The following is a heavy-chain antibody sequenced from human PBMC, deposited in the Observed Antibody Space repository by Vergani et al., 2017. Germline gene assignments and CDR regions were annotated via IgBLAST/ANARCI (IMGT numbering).Heavy chain of an antibody. V-gene: IGHV4-61*02. CDR2: MYTSGHT. J-gene: IGHJ6*03. Sequence: QVQLQESGPGLLKPSQTLSLTCTVSGASVSRGTYYWTWIRQPAGKKLEWIVRMYTSGHTIYNPSLESRVTMSVDTSKNQFSLQLSSVTAADTAVYYCARALYSKLRRWYYYYYMDVWGKGTTVTVSS. CDR1: GASVSRGTYY. D-gene: IGHD4-11*01. CDR3: ARALYSKLRRWYYYYYMDV.